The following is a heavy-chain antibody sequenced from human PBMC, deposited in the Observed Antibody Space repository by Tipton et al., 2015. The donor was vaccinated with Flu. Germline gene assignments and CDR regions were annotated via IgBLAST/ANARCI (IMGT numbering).Heavy chain of an antibody. CDR2: IYYSGST. V-gene: IGHV4-39*01. Sequence: GLVKPSETLSLTCTVSGGSISSSSYYWGWIRQPPGKGLEWIGSIYYSGSTYYNPSLKSRVTISVDTSKNQFSLKLSSVTAADTAVYYCATKEVSYCSGGSCYPYYFDYWGQGTLVTVSS. J-gene: IGHJ4*02. CDR3: ATKEVSYCSGGSCYPYYFDY. D-gene: IGHD2-15*01. CDR1: GGSISSSSYY.